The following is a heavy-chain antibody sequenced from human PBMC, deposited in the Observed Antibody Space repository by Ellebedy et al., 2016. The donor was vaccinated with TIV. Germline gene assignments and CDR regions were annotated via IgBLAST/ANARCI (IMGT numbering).Heavy chain of an antibody. CDR2: ISSSCSTI. V-gene: IGHV3-48*04. D-gene: IGHD2-2*01. Sequence: GGSLRLXXAASGFTFSSYSMNWVRQAPGKGLEWVSYISSSCSTIYYADSVKGRFTISRDNAKNSLYLQMNSLRAEDTAVYYCATLGGGVPAATRGHWFDPWGQGTLVTVSS. J-gene: IGHJ5*02. CDR1: GFTFSSYS. CDR3: ATLGGGVPAATRGHWFDP.